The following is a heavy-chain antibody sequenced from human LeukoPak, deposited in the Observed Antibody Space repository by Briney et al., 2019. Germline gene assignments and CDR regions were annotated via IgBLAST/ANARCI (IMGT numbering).Heavy chain of an antibody. D-gene: IGHD1-14*01. Sequence: GGSLRLSCAASGFTFGTFWMYWVRQAPGKGLVWVSRINPEETTTNYADAVKGRFTISRDNAKNTLYLQMNSLRAEDTAVYYCARGGLEPVDYWGQGTLVTVSS. CDR2: INPEETTT. CDR1: GFTFGTFW. V-gene: IGHV3-74*01. J-gene: IGHJ4*02. CDR3: ARGGLEPVDY.